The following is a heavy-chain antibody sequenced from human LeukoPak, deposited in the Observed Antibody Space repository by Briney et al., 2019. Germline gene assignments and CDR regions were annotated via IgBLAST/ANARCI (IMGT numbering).Heavy chain of an antibody. V-gene: IGHV4-59*10. J-gene: IGHJ6*03. D-gene: IGHD2-2*02. Sequence: SETLSLTCAVYGGSFSGYYWSWIRQPAGKGLEWIGRIYTSGSTNYNPSLKSRVTTSVDTSKNQFSLKLSSVTAADTAVYYCARSEYCSSTSCYIGYYYYYMDVWGKGTTVTVSS. CDR2: IYTSGST. CDR1: GGSFSGYY. CDR3: ARSEYCSSTSCYIGYYYYYMDV.